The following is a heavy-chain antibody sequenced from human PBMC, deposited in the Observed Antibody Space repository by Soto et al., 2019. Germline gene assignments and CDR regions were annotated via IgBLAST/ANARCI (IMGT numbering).Heavy chain of an antibody. D-gene: IGHD2-2*01. CDR3: ATVNEDIERVPTARIFFDL. V-gene: IGHV1-18*01. Sequence: GASVKVSCKASGFTFSSYGITWVRQAPGQGPEKMGWISGNSGNTNYAVNLQGRVSMTTDTTTSTVYMELRSLSSDDTAVYYCATVNEDIERVPTARIFFDLWGQGTLATVSS. CDR2: ISGNSGNT. CDR1: GFTFSSYG. J-gene: IGHJ4*02.